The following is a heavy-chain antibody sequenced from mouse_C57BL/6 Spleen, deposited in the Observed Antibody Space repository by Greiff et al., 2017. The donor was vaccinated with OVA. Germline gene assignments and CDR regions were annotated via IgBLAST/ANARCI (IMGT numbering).Heavy chain of an antibody. J-gene: IGHJ4*01. D-gene: IGHD2-1*01. CDR2: IYPGDGDT. CDR1: GYAFSSYW. CDR3: ARSSMVTTLYYYAMDY. V-gene: IGHV1-80*01. Sequence: QVQLQQSGAELVKPGASVKISCKASGYAFSSYWMNWVKQRPGKGLEWIGQIYPGDGDTNYNGKLKGKATLTADKSSSTAYMQLSSLTSEDSAVYFCARSSMVTTLYYYAMDYWGQGTSVTVSS.